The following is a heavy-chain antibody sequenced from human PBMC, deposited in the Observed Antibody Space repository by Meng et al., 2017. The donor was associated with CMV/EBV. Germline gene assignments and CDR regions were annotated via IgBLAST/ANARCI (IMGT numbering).Heavy chain of an antibody. V-gene: IGHV3-23*01. CDR3: VREFGSSWSPAGYFDY. J-gene: IGHJ4*02. CDR1: GFTFSSYA. D-gene: IGHD6-13*01. Sequence: GGSLRLSCAASGFTFSSYAMSWVRQAPGKGLEWVSAISGSGGSTYYADSVKGRFTISRDNSKNSLYLQMNSLRAEDTAVYYCVREFGSSWSPAGYFDYWGQGTLVTVSS. CDR2: ISGSGGST.